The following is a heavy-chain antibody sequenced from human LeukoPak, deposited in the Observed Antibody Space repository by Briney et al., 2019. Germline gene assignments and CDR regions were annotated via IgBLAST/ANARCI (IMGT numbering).Heavy chain of an antibody. CDR2: INPSGGST. J-gene: IGHJ6*03. CDR3: ARGPRITLVWGGQWYFYMDV. D-gene: IGHD3-10*01. V-gene: IGHV1-46*01. CDR1: GYTFTSYY. Sequence: ASVKVSCKASGYTFTSYYIYWVRQAPGQGLEWMGIINPSGGSTNYAQKFQGRVTMTRDTSTSTVYMELSSLRSDDTAVYYCARGPRITLVWGGQWYFYMDVWGKGTTVTVSS.